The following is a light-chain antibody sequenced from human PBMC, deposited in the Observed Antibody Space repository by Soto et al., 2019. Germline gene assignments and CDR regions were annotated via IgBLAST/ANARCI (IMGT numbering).Light chain of an antibody. CDR2: VAS. CDR1: QGINSY. CDR3: QQLKSYPSIT. Sequence: DIQLTQSPSFLSASVGDRVTITCRASQGINSYLAWYQQKPGKAPKLLIYVASTLQSGVPSRFSGSGSGTEFTLTISSLQPEDFATYYCQQLKSYPSITFGQGTRLEIK. J-gene: IGKJ5*01. V-gene: IGKV1-9*01.